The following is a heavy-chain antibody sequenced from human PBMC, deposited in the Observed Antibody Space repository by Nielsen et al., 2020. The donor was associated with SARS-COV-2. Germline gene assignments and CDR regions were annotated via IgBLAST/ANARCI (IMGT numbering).Heavy chain of an antibody. J-gene: IGHJ4*02. CDR2: IIGSGGRT. V-gene: IGHV3-23*01. CDR1: GFMFSTYA. Sequence: GRSLRLSCAASGFMFSTYAMSWVRQAPGKGLEWVSGIIGSGGRTHYADSVKGRFTISRDSSKNTLYLQMNSLRVDDTAVYYCAKDSEVAGYDHWGQGTLVTVSS. D-gene: IGHD6-19*01. CDR3: AKDSEVAGYDH.